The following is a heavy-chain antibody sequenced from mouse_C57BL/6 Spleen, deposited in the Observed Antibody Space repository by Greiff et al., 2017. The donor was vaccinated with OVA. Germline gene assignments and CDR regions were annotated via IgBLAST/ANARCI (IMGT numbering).Heavy chain of an antibody. Sequence: VKLMESGAELMKPGASVKLSCKATGYTFTGYWIEWVKQRPGHGLEWIGEILPGSGSTNYNEKFKGKATFTADTSSNTAYMQLSSLTTVDSAIYYSARSITTVVAYYFDYWGQGTTLTVSS. D-gene: IGHD1-1*01. V-gene: IGHV1-9*01. CDR3: ARSITTVVAYYFDY. CDR1: GYTFTGYW. J-gene: IGHJ2*01. CDR2: ILPGSGST.